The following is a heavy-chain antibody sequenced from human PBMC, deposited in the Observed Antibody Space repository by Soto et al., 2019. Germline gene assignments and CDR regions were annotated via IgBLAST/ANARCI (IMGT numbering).Heavy chain of an antibody. V-gene: IGHV3-7*01. CDR1: GFTFSSYW. CDR2: IKQDGSEK. CDR3: ARVYKYSSGWYYFDY. D-gene: IGHD6-19*01. J-gene: IGHJ4*02. Sequence: GGSLRLSCGASGFTFSSYWMSWVRQAPGKGLEWVANIKQDGSEKYYVDSVKGRFTISRDNAKNSLYLQMNSLRAEDTAVYYCARVYKYSSGWYYFDYWGQGTLVTVSS.